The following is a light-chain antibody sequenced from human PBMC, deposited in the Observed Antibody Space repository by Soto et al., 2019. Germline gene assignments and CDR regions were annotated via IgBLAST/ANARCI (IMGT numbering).Light chain of an antibody. Sequence: EIVLTQSPGTLSLSPGERATLSCRASQSISSSYLAWYQQKPGQAPRLLVYGASSRATGIPDRFSGSGSGTDFPLTISRLEPEDFAVYYCHQYGSSRFTFGPGTKVDIK. V-gene: IGKV3-20*01. J-gene: IGKJ3*01. CDR1: QSISSSY. CDR3: HQYGSSRFT. CDR2: GAS.